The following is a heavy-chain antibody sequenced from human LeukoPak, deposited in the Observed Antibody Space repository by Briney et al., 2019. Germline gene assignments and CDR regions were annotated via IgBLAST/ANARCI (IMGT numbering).Heavy chain of an antibody. CDR1: GFTVSSNS. V-gene: IGHV3-53*01. CDR3: AKDDNWLQFES. D-gene: IGHD5-24*01. CDR2: IYSGGNT. J-gene: IGHJ5*01. Sequence: GGSLRLSCTVSGFTVSSNSWSWVRQAPGKGLEWVSFIYSGGNTHYSDSVRGRFTLSRDNSKNTLYLQMNSLRAEDTAVYYCAKDDNWLQFESWGQGTLVTVSS.